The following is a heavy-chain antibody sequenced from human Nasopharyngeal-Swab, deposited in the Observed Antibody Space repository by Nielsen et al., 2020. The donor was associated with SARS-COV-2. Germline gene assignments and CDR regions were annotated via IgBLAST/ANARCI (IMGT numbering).Heavy chain of an antibody. CDR2: ISYDGSSK. Sequence: WIRQPPGKGLEWVAVISYDGSSKYYADSVKGRFTISRDNSKNTLYLQMNSLRAEDTAVYYCAKDLGVGYYDSSGYYSDAFDIWGQGTMVTVSS. J-gene: IGHJ3*02. D-gene: IGHD3-22*01. V-gene: IGHV3-30*18. CDR3: AKDLGVGYYDSSGYYSDAFDI.